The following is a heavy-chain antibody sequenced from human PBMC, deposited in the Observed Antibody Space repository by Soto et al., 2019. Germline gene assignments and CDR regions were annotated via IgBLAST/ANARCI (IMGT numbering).Heavy chain of an antibody. V-gene: IGHV4-61*01. Sequence: SETLSLTCTVSGGSINSDYYHWTWIRQPPGKGLEWIGYIYYSGSTNYNPSLKSRVTISVDTSKNQFSLKLSSVTAADTAVYYCARYDPYYFDYWGQGTLVTVSS. J-gene: IGHJ4*02. CDR2: IYYSGST. CDR1: GGSINSDYYH. CDR3: ARYDPYYFDY. D-gene: IGHD1-1*01.